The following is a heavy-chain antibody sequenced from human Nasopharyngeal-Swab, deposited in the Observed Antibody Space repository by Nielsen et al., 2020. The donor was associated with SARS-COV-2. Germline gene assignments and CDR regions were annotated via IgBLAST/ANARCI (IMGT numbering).Heavy chain of an antibody. J-gene: IGHJ4*02. CDR2: ISWYGGST. CDR3: AKEYGSGSYRPFFDS. Sequence: GGSLSLSCAASGFTFDGYIMHWIRHALGRGLEWVSLISWYGGSTYYRYSVKGRFTISRDNSKNSLYLQMNSLTTEDTAFSYCAKEYGSGSYRPFFDSWGRGTLVTVSS. CDR1: GFTFDGYI. V-gene: IGHV3-43*01. D-gene: IGHD3-10*01.